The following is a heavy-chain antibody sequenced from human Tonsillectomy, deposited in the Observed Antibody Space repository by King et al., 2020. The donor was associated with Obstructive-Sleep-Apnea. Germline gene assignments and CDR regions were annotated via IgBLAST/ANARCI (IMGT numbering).Heavy chain of an antibody. CDR1: GFTFSDYG. CDR3: AKDRDSGYVDDGMDV. Sequence: VQLVESGGGVVQPGRSLRLSCAASGFTFSDYGIHWVRQAPGKGLEWVAIISYDGSNKYYADSVKGRFTISRDNSKNTLYLQMNSLRAEDTAVYYCAKDRDSGYVDDGMDVWGQGTTVTVSS. CDR2: ISYDGSNK. V-gene: IGHV3-30*18. D-gene: IGHD5-12*01. J-gene: IGHJ6*02.